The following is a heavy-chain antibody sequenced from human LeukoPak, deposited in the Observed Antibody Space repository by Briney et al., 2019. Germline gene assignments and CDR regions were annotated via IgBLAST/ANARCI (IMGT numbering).Heavy chain of an antibody. Sequence: SETLSLTCTVSGGSISSSSYYWGWIRQPPGKGLEWIGTIYYSGSTYYGPSLKGRVTISVDTSQNQFSLTVNSVTAADTAVYYCARLYYYYYYMDVWGKGTTVTVSS. J-gene: IGHJ6*03. CDR3: ARLYYYYYYMDV. CDR2: IYYSGST. V-gene: IGHV4-39*01. CDR1: GGSISSSSYY.